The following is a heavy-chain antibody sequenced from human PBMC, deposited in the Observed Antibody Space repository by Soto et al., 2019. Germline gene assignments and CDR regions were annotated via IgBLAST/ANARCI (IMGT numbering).Heavy chain of an antibody. CDR1: GGSVSSGSYY. J-gene: IGHJ4*02. V-gene: IGHV4-61*01. D-gene: IGHD1-1*01. Sequence: SETLSLTCTVSGGSVSSGSYYWSWIRQPPGKGLEWIGYIYYSGSTNYNPSLKSRVTISVDTSKNQFSLKLSSVTAADTAAYYYARNTVDDDGDHFDYCGRGTLVTV. CDR3: ARNTVDDDGDHFDY. CDR2: IYYSGST.